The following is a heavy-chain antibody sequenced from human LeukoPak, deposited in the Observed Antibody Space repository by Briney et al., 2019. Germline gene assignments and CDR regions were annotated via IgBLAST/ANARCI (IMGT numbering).Heavy chain of an antibody. J-gene: IGHJ6*03. V-gene: IGHV3-30*02. D-gene: IGHD5-12*01. Sequence: GGSLRLSCAASGFTFSSYGMHWVRQAPGKGLEWVAFIRYDGSNKYYADSVKGRFTISRDNSKNTLYLQMNSLRAEDTAVYYCAKDQWLRGPEDMDVWGKGTTVTVSS. CDR2: IRYDGSNK. CDR3: AKDQWLRGPEDMDV. CDR1: GFTFSSYG.